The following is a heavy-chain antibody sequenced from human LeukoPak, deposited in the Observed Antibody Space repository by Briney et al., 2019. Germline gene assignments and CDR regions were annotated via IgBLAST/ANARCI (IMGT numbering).Heavy chain of an antibody. CDR2: IFHSGRM. J-gene: IGHJ4*02. CDR3: ARARIVATIKGGYYFDY. D-gene: IGHD5-12*01. Sequence: SETLSLTCTVSGSSITTDYFWDWLRQTPGKGLEWFGSIFHSGRMYDSPSLRSRVTISVDTSKNQFSLKLRSVTAADTAVYYCARARIVATIKGGYYFDYWGQGTLVTVSS. V-gene: IGHV4-38-2*02. CDR1: GSSITTDYF.